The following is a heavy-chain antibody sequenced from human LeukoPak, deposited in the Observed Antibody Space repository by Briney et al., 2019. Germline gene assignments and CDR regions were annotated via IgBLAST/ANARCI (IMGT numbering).Heavy chain of an antibody. J-gene: IGHJ4*02. Sequence: SETLSLTCPVSGYSISSGYYWGWIRQPPGKGLEWIGSIYHSGSTYYNPSLKSRVTISVDTSKNQFSLKLSSVTAADTAVYYCARAGPLSITMIPFDYWGQGTLVTVSS. V-gene: IGHV4-38-2*02. CDR2: IYHSGST. CDR1: GYSISSGYY. CDR3: ARAGPLSITMIPFDY. D-gene: IGHD3-22*01.